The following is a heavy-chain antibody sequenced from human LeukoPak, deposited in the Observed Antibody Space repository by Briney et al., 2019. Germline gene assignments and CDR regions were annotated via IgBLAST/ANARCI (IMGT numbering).Heavy chain of an antibody. CDR1: GGSISSYY. V-gene: IGHV4-59*01. D-gene: IGHD4-17*01. CDR3: ARGSTVTGIYYYYYMDV. J-gene: IGHJ6*03. CDR2: IYYSGST. Sequence: PSETLSLTCTVSGGSISSYYWSWIRQPPGKGLEWIGYIYYSGSTSYNPSLKSRVTISVDASKNQFSLKLSSVTAADTAVYYCARGSTVTGIYYYYYMDVWGKGTTDTISS.